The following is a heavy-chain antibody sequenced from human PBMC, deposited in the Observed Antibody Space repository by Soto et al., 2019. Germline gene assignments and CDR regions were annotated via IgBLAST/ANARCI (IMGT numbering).Heavy chain of an antibody. CDR3: AKVRGYSYGYYFYYGMDV. Sequence: PGGSLRLSCAASGFTFSSYGMHWVRQAPGKGLEWVAVISYDGSNKYYADSAKGRFTISRDNSKNTLYLQMNSLRAEDTAVYYCAKVRGYSYGYYFYYGMDVWGQGTAVTVSS. D-gene: IGHD5-18*01. J-gene: IGHJ6*02. V-gene: IGHV3-30*18. CDR1: GFTFSSYG. CDR2: ISYDGSNK.